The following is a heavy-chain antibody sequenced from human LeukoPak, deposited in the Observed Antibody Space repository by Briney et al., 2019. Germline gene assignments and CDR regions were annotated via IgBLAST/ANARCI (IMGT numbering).Heavy chain of an antibody. CDR2: INHSGST. V-gene: IGHV4-34*01. D-gene: IGHD2-2*01. J-gene: IGHJ3*02. CDR3: ARWTVYCSSTSCSNDAFDI. CDR1: GGSFSGYY. Sequence: SETLSLTCAVYGGSFSGYYWSWIRQPPGKGLEWIGEINHSGSTNYNPSLKSRVTISVDTSKNQFSLKLSSVTAADTAVYYCARWTVYCSSTSCSNDAFDIWGQGTMVTVSS.